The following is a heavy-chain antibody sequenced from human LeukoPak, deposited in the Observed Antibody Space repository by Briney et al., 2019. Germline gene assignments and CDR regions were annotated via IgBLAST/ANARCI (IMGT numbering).Heavy chain of an antibody. J-gene: IGHJ4*02. Sequence: GGSLRLSCAASGFTFSSYAMSWVRQAPGKGLEWVSAISGSGGSTYYADSVKGRFTISRDNSKNTLYLQMNSLRAEDTAVYYCAKDRGYSYGYGEVDYWGQGALVTVSS. CDR1: GFTFSSYA. CDR3: AKDRGYSYGYGEVDY. CDR2: ISGSGGST. V-gene: IGHV3-23*01. D-gene: IGHD5-18*01.